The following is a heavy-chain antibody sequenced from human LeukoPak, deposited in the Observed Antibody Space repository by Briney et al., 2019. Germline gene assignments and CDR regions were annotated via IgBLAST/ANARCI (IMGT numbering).Heavy chain of an antibody. CDR1: GGTFSSYA. Sequence: ASVKVSRKASGGTFSSYAISWVRQAPGQGLEWMGRIIPILGIANYAQKFQGRVTITADKSTSTAYMELSSLRSEDTAVYYCARDMGYGDYDLNRFDPWGQGTLVTVSS. CDR2: IIPILGIA. J-gene: IGHJ5*02. CDR3: ARDMGYGDYDLNRFDP. D-gene: IGHD4-17*01. V-gene: IGHV1-69*04.